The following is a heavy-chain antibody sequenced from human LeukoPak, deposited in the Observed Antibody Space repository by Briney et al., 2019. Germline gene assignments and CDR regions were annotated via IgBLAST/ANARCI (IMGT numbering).Heavy chain of an antibody. J-gene: IGHJ4*02. D-gene: IGHD3-10*01. CDR3: ARDSMVRGMGY. Sequence: SQTLSLTCTVSGCSISSADFHWSWIRQPPGKGLQWIGYISYSGSTYYNPSLKSRLTISVDTSKNQFSLKLSSVTAADTAVYYCARDSMVRGMGYWGQGTLVTVSS. CDR1: GCSISSADFH. CDR2: ISYSGST. V-gene: IGHV4-30-4*01.